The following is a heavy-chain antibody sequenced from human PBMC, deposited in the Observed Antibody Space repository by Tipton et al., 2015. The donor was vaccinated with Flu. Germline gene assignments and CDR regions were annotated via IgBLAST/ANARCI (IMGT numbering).Heavy chain of an antibody. CDR2: IYYSGSA. J-gene: IGHJ4*02. Sequence: LSLSCTVSGGSISSGGYYWSWIRQHPGKGLEWIGYIYYSGSAYYNPSLKSRVIISVDTSNNHFSLTLSSVTAADTAVYYCARYHYGSGSYSYLDCWGQGTLVTVSS. V-gene: IGHV4-31*03. D-gene: IGHD3-10*01. CDR3: ARYHYGSGSYSYLDC. CDR1: GGSISSGGYY.